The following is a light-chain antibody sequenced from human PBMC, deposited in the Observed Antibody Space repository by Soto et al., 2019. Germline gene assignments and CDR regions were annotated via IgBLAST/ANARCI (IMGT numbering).Light chain of an antibody. J-gene: IGKJ2*01. CDR3: QQYNKWPYT. CDR2: RAS. CDR1: QSVSSN. Sequence: EIVMTQSPATLSVSPGETVNLSCRASQSVSSNFAWYRQKPGQAPTLVIYRASTRATGIPARFSGSGSGTEFTLTISGRQSEDFAVYYCQQYNKWPYTCGQGTKLEIK. V-gene: IGKV3-15*01.